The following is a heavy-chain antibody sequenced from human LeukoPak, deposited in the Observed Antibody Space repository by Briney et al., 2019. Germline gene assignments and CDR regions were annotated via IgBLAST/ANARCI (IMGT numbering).Heavy chain of an antibody. CDR2: ISSNGGST. CDR3: ARSVTMRTNYFDY. V-gene: IGHV3-64*01. Sequence: GGSLRLSCAASGFTFSSYAMHWVRQAPGKGLEYVSAISSNGGSTYYANSVKGRFTISRDNSKNTLYLQMGSQRAEDMAVYYCARSVTMRTNYFDYWGQGTLVTVSS. D-gene: IGHD1/OR15-1a*01. J-gene: IGHJ4*02. CDR1: GFTFSSYA.